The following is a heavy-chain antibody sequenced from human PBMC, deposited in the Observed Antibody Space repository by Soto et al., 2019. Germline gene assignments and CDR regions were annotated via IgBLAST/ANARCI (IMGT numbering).Heavy chain of an antibody. J-gene: IGHJ4*02. V-gene: IGHV3-30-3*01. Sequence: GGSLRLSCAASGFTFSSYAMHWVRQAPGKGLEWVAVISYDGSNKYYADSVKGRFTISRDNSKNTLYLQMNSLRAEDTAVYYCARGHNLYYYDSSGYHNLDYWGQGTLVTVSS. CDR3: ARGHNLYYYDSSGYHNLDY. CDR1: GFTFSSYA. D-gene: IGHD3-22*01. CDR2: ISYDGSNK.